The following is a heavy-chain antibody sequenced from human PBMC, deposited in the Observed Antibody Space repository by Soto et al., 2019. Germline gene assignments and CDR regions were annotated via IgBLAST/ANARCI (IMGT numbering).Heavy chain of an antibody. V-gene: IGHV3-23*01. J-gene: IGHJ5*02. Sequence: GGSLRLSCAASGFTFSSYAMSWVRQAPGKGLEWVSAISGSGGSTYYADSVKGRFTISRDNSKNTLYLQMNSLRAEDTAVYYCAKDPDIVVVPAAILGGWFDPWGQGTQVTVSS. CDR3: AKDPDIVVVPAAILGGWFDP. CDR2: ISGSGGST. D-gene: IGHD2-2*02. CDR1: GFTFSSYA.